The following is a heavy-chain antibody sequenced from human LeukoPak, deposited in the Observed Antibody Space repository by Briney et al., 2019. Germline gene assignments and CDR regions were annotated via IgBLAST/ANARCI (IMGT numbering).Heavy chain of an antibody. CDR1: GFTFSRSA. CDR3: TRLTVTTVT. Sequence: GGSQRLSFAASGFTFSRSAMQWLRQASGKGLEWVGRIRSKANSYAPTYAASVKGRFTISRDDSKNTAYLQMNSLKTEDTAVYYCTRLTVTTVTWGQGTLVTVSS. V-gene: IGHV3-73*01. D-gene: IGHD4-17*01. J-gene: IGHJ5*02. CDR2: IRSKANSYAP.